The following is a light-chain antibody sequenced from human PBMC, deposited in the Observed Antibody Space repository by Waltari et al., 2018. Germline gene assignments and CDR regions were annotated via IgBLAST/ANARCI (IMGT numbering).Light chain of an antibody. CDR1: QSVSRSY. Sequence: EIVLTQSPGTLSLFPGDRATLSCRASQSVSRSYLAWYQQKPGQAPRLLMYGASSRATGIPDRFSGSGSGTDFTLTISRLEPEDFAVYYCQQYGSSPIFGGGTKVEIK. CDR3: QQYGSSPI. V-gene: IGKV3-20*01. J-gene: IGKJ4*01. CDR2: GAS.